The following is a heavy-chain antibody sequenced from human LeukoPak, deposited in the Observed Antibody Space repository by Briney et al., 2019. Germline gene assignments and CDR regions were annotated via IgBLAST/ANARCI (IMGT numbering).Heavy chain of an antibody. CDR2: INAGNGNT. CDR3: ARDGTTEGDYYFDY. Sequence: ASVNVSCKASGYTFTSYAMHWVRQAPGQRLEWMGWINAGNGNTKYSQKFQGRVTITRDTSASTAYMELSSLRSEDTAVYYCARDGTTEGDYYFDYWGQGTLVTVSS. J-gene: IGHJ4*02. V-gene: IGHV1-3*01. CDR1: GYTFTSYA. D-gene: IGHD1-7*01.